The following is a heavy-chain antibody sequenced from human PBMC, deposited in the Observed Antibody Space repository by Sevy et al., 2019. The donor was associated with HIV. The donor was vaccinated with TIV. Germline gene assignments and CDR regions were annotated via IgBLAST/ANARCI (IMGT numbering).Heavy chain of an antibody. CDR1: GYTFTSYG. CDR2: ISAYNGNT. CDR3: ARFSHGRSFDY. V-gene: IGHV1-18*04. J-gene: IGHJ4*02. D-gene: IGHD4-17*01. Sequence: ASVKVFCKASGYTFTSYGISWVRQAPGQGLEWMGWISAYNGNTNYAQKIQGRVTMTTDTSTGTAYMELRSLRSDDTAVYYWARFSHGRSFDYWGQGTLVTVSS.